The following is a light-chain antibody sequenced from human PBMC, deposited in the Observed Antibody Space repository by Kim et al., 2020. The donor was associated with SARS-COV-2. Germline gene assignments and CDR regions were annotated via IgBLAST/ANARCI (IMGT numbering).Light chain of an antibody. J-gene: IGKJ2*01. Sequence: GQPASISCNSSQGLVHSDGNTYLSWLQQRPGQPPRLLIYKISKRFSGVPDRFSGSGAGTDFTLRISRVEAEDVGVYYCMQTTQFPYNFGQGTKLEI. CDR2: KIS. CDR3: MQTTQFPYN. V-gene: IGKV2-24*01. CDR1: QGLVHSDGNTY.